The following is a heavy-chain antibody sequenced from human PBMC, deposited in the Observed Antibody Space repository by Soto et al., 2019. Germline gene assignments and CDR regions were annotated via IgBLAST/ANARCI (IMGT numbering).Heavy chain of an antibody. V-gene: IGHV1-69*06. CDR1: GGIFSSFT. CDR2: IIPIFETP. CDR3: ATHGATTMARGAMKHYYYVMDV. D-gene: IGHD3-10*01. J-gene: IGHJ6*02. Sequence: QVQLVQSGAEAGKPGSSVKVSCRASGGIFSSFTISWVRQAPGQGLEWLVGIIPIFETPTYSQKFQDRVTITADKSTNTVYMELSGLRSEDTAVYYCATHGATTMARGAMKHYYYVMDVWGQGTTVTVSS.